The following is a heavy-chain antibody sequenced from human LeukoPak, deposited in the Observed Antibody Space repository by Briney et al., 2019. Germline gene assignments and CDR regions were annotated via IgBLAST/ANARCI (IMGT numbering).Heavy chain of an antibody. CDR3: ARVRTECAFDI. Sequence: ASVKVSCKASGYTFTSYGISWVRQAPGQGLEWMGWISAYNGNTNYAQKFQGRVTITTDESTSTAYMELSSLRSEDTAVYYCARVRTECAFDIWGQGTMVTVSS. V-gene: IGHV1-18*01. CDR1: GYTFTSYG. D-gene: IGHD3-3*01. CDR2: ISAYNGNT. J-gene: IGHJ3*02.